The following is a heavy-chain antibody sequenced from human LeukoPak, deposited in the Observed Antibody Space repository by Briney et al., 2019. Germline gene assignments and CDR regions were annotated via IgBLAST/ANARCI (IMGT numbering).Heavy chain of an antibody. D-gene: IGHD5-18*01. V-gene: IGHV3-23*01. CDR3: AKDRRLGYSYGTFDY. Sequence: GGSLRLSCAASGVTFSSYGMSWVRQAPGKGLEWFSAISGSGGSTYYADSVKGRFTISRDNSKNTLYLQMNSLRAEDTAVYYCAKDRRLGYSYGTFDYWGQGTLVTVSS. J-gene: IGHJ4*02. CDR2: ISGSGGST. CDR1: GVTFSSYG.